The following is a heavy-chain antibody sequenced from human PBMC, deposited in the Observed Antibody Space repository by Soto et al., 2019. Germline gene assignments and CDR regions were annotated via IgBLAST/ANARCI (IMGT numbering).Heavy chain of an antibody. J-gene: IGHJ4*02. D-gene: IGHD3-9*01. CDR2: MNPNSGNT. CDR1: GYPFTSYD. Sequence: XSVKGSCKASGYPFTSYDVNWVRQATGQGLEWMGWMNPNSGNTGYAQKFQGRVTMTRNTSISTVYMELSSLRSEDTAVYYCARGGGYFDWPWGQGTLVTVSS. CDR3: ARGGGYFDWP. V-gene: IGHV1-8*01.